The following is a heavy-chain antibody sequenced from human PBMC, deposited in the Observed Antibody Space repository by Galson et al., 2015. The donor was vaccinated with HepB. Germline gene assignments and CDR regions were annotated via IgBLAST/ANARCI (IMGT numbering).Heavy chain of an antibody. J-gene: IGHJ5*02. D-gene: IGHD3-16*01. CDR2: TYYRSTWYN. Sequence: CAISGDSVSSNGVAWNWIRQSPSRGLEWLGRTYYRSTWYNDHAVSVKSRITITINPATSKSQFSLQLNSVTPEDTAVYYCARGRNGGLDGWGQGTLVTVSS. CDR3: ARGRNGGLDG. V-gene: IGHV6-1*01. CDR1: GDSVSSNGVA.